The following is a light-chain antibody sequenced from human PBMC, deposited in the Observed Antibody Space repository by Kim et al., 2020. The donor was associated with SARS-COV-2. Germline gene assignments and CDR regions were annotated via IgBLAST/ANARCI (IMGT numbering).Light chain of an antibody. CDR2: EDN. J-gene: IGLJ3*02. Sequence: KTVSITCTRSSGSLPSNYVQWYQQRPGSAPHTVIYEDNQRPSGVTGRFSGSIDSSSNSASLTLTGLKTEDEAGNYCQSYDSSNHWVFGGGTQLSVL. CDR3: QSYDSSNHWV. V-gene: IGLV6-57*03. CDR1: SGSLPSNY.